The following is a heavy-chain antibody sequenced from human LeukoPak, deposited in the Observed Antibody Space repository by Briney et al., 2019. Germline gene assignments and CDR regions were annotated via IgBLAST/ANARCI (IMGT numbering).Heavy chain of an antibody. CDR2: IYYSGSP. D-gene: IGHD3-22*01. CDR1: GGFISSSSYF. Sequence: SDTLSLTCTVSGGFISSSSYFWRWVRKPPGKGLERIWSIYYSGSPYYNPSLKSRVTISVDTSKNQFSLKLSSVTAADTAVYYCARPASRYYYDSSGWTHHAFDIWGQGTMVTVSS. J-gene: IGHJ3*02. CDR3: ARPASRYYYDSSGWTHHAFDI. V-gene: IGHV4-39*01.